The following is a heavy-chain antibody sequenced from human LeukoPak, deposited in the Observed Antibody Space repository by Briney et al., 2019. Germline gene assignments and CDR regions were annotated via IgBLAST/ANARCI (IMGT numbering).Heavy chain of an antibody. CDR3: ARETFVRIPYYYYYGMDV. Sequence: SETLSLTCTVSGGSISSYYWSRIRQPAGKGLEWIGRIYTSGSTNYNPSLKSRVTMPVDTSKNQFSLKLSSVTAADTAVYYCARETFVRIPYYYYYGMDVWGQGTTVTVSS. CDR2: IYTSGST. J-gene: IGHJ6*02. V-gene: IGHV4-4*07. CDR1: GGSISSYY. D-gene: IGHD6-6*01.